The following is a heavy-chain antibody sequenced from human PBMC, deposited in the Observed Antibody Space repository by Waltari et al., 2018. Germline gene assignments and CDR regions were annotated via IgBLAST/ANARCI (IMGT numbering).Heavy chain of an antibody. CDR3: AREGAAADVTIDYYYYYMDV. Sequence: EVQLVESGGGLVQPGGSLRLSCAASGFTVSSNYMSWVRQAPGKGLEWVSVIYSGGSTYYADSVKGRFTISRHNSKNTLYLQMNSLRAEDTAVYYCAREGAAADVTIDYYYYYMDVWGKGTTVTISS. CDR1: GFTVSSNY. J-gene: IGHJ6*03. V-gene: IGHV3-53*04. D-gene: IGHD6-13*01. CDR2: IYSGGST.